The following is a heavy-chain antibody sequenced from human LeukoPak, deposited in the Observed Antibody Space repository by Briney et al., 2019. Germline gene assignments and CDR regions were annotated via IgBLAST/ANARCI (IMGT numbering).Heavy chain of an antibody. Sequence: GRSLRLSCAASGFTFSSYAMHRVRQAPGKGLEWVAVISYDGSNKYYADSVKGRFTISRDNSKNTLYLQMNGLRAEDTAVYYCARDTDYYYMDVWGKGTTVTVSS. CDR2: ISYDGSNK. J-gene: IGHJ6*03. D-gene: IGHD2-8*02. CDR3: ARDTDYYYMDV. CDR1: GFTFSSYA. V-gene: IGHV3-30-3*01.